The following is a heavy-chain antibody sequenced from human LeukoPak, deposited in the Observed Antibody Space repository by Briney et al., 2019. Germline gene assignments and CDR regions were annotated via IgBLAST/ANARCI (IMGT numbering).Heavy chain of an antibody. CDR2: IHNSGST. Sequence: PSETLSLTCTVSGGSVSSYYWRWIRQPPGAGLEWIAYIHNSGSTNYNPSRKSRATIAVDTSKNQFSLKLSSVTAADTAMYYCVRDWEGFNFDIWGQGTVVTVSS. D-gene: IGHD1-26*01. CDR3: VRDWEGFNFDI. CDR1: GGSVSSYY. J-gene: IGHJ3*02. V-gene: IGHV4-59*02.